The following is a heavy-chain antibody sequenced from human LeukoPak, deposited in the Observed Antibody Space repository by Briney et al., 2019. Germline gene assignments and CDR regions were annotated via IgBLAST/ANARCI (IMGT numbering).Heavy chain of an antibody. CDR2: IGMGDDT. J-gene: IGHJ4*02. CDR1: GFMFNNFG. V-gene: IGHV3-23*01. CDR3: AKVRIFGVVIDGFDY. D-gene: IGHD3-3*01. Sequence: AGGSLRLSCTASGFMFNNFGLSWVRQPPGKGLEWVSAIGMGDDTYYADSVKGRFTISRDNSKNTLYLQMNSLRAEDTAVYYCAKVRIFGVVIDGFDYWGQGTLVTVSS.